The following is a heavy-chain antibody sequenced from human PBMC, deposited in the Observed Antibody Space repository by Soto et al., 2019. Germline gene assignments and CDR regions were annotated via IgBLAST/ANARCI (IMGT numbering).Heavy chain of an antibody. V-gene: IGHV6-1*01. D-gene: IGHD1-7*01. CDR3: ARANYEPYYGMDV. Sequence: PSQTLSLTCGISGDSVSSNTGAWNLIGHSPARGLEWLGRTYYRSKWYNDYAVSVKSRITINPDTSKNQFSLQLNSVTPEDTAVYYCARANYEPYYGMDVWVAGITVNVAS. CDR1: GDSVSSNTGA. J-gene: IGHJ6*02. CDR2: TYYRSKWYN.